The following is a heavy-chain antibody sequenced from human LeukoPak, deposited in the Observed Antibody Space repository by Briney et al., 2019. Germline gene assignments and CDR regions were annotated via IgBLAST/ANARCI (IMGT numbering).Heavy chain of an antibody. J-gene: IGHJ4*02. V-gene: IGHV3-21*01. Sequence: GGSLRLSCAASGFTFSAYTMNWVRHAPGKGLEWVSSIKASDNYIYYAASVAGRFTISPDAAPNSLYLQMDSPRAEDTATYYCARSRSMSKNDKNLRYWGQGTLVTVSS. CDR1: GFTFSAYT. D-gene: IGHD1-26*01. CDR2: IKASDNYI. CDR3: ARSRSMSKNDKNLRY.